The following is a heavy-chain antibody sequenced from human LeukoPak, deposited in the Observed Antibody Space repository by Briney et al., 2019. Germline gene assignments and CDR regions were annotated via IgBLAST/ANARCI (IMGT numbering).Heavy chain of an antibody. V-gene: IGHV4-39*02. CDR1: GDSIRSGTYS. D-gene: IGHD6-13*01. CDR2: ISYTGST. CDR3: ARDAGGIAASGTRPFDY. J-gene: IGHJ4*02. Sequence: NPSETLSLTCSVSGDSIRSGTYSWGCIRQPPGKGLECIGSISYTGSTYNNPSLKRRVCISVDTSKKQFPLRMSSVTAADTAVYYCARDAGGIAASGTRPFDYWGEGTLVTVSS.